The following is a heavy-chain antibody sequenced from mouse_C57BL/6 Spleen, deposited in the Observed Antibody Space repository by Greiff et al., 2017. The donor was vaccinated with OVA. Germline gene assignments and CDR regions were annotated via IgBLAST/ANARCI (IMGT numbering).Heavy chain of an antibody. D-gene: IGHD2-3*01. J-gene: IGHJ1*03. CDR2: ISDGGSYT. CDR3: ARDSLYDGYPYFDV. Sequence: EVQLVESGGGLVKPGGSLKLSCAASGFTFSSYAMSWVRQTPEKRLEWVATISDGGSYTYYPDNVKGRFTISRDNAKNNLYLQMSHLKSEDTAMYYCARDSLYDGYPYFDVWGTGTTVTVSS. V-gene: IGHV5-4*01. CDR1: GFTFSSYA.